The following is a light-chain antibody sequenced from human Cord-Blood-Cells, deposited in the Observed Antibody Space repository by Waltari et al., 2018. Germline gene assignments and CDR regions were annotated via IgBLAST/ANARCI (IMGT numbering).Light chain of an antibody. CDR1: SSNIGSNY. CDR3: AAWDDSLSAF. J-gene: IGLJ2*01. V-gene: IGLV1-47*01. CDR2: RNN. Sequence: QSVLTQPPSASGTPGQRVTISCSGSSSNIGSNYVYWYQQLPGTAPKLLIYRNNQRPSGVPDRFSGSKSGTSASLVISGLRSEDEADYYCAAWDDSLSAFFGGGTKLTVL.